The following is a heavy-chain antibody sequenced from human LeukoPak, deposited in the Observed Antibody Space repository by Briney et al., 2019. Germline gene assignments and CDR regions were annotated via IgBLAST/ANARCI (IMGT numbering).Heavy chain of an antibody. CDR1: GYTFTGYY. Sequence: ASVKVSCKASGYTFTGYYMHWVRQATGQGLEWMGWTNPNSGNTGYAQKFQGRVTITRNTSISTAYMELSSLRSEDTAVYYCAREYCSSTSCFLDYWGQGTLVTVSS. D-gene: IGHD2-2*01. V-gene: IGHV1-8*01. CDR2: TNPNSGNT. J-gene: IGHJ4*02. CDR3: AREYCSSTSCFLDY.